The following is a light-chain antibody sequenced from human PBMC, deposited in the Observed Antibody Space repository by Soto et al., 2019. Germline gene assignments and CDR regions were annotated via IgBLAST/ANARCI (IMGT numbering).Light chain of an antibody. Sequence: ENVLTQSPGTLSLSPGERVTLSCRASQGISSTYLAWYQQKPGQAPSLLIHGASSRATGIPDRFSGSLSGTEFTVTISRLEPEDFAVYYCQYYDSSPPTFVQGTKVEIK. CDR2: GAS. V-gene: IGKV3-20*01. CDR3: QYYDSSPPT. CDR1: QGISSTY. J-gene: IGKJ1*01.